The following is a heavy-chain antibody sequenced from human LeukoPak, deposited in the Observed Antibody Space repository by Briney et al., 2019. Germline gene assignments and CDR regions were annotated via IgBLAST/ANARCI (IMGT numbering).Heavy chain of an antibody. V-gene: IGHV4-39*07. Sequence: PSETLSLTCTVSGGSISSSSYYWGWIRQPPGKGLEWIGSIYYSGSTYYNPSLKSRVTISVDTSKNQFSLKLSSVTAADTAVYYCARDRPTIGMLWSYDILTGRGPGFDYWGQGTLVTVSS. D-gene: IGHD3-9*01. J-gene: IGHJ4*02. CDR3: ARDRPTIGMLWSYDILTGRGPGFDY. CDR2: IYYSGST. CDR1: GGSISSSSYY.